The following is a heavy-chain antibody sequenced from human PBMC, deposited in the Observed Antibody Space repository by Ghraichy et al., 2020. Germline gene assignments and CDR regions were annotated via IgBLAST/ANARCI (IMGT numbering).Heavy chain of an antibody. CDR2: IKQDGSEK. D-gene: IGHD2-2*03. Sequence: GGSLRLSCVASGFTLSTYWMSWVRQAPGMGLEWVANIKQDGSEKYYVDSVRGRFTISRDNARNSVFLQMNSLRAEDTAVYYCARNQLLALDIFNIWGQGTMVTVSS. CDR1: GFTLSTYW. CDR3: ARNQLLALDIFNI. V-gene: IGHV3-7*03. J-gene: IGHJ3*02.